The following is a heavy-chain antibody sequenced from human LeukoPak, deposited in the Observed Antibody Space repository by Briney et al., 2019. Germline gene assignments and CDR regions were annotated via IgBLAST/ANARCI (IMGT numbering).Heavy chain of an antibody. J-gene: IGHJ4*02. D-gene: IGHD1-14*01. CDR1: GFTFSSYA. CDR2: ISYDGSNK. CDR3: AKVPSTRSYRNPYFDY. V-gene: IGHV3-30*04. Sequence: QPGRSLRLSCAASGFTFSSYAMHWVRQAPGKGLEWVAVISYDGSNKYYADSVKGRFTISRDNSKNTLYLQMNSLRAEDTAVYYCAKVPSTRSYRNPYFDYWGQGTLVTVSS.